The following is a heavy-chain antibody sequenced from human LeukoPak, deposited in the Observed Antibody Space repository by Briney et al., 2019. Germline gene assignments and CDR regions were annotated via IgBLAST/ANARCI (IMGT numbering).Heavy chain of an antibody. CDR1: GGSISSYY. D-gene: IGHD1-7*01. V-gene: IGHV4-59*01. CDR3: ARDNWNYGSSMDV. Sequence: SETLSLTCTVSGGSISSYYWSWIRQPPGKGLEWIGYIYYSGSTNYNPSLKSRVTISVDTPKNQFSLKLSSVTAADTAVYYCARDNWNYGSSMDVWGQGTTVTVSS. J-gene: IGHJ6*02. CDR2: IYYSGST.